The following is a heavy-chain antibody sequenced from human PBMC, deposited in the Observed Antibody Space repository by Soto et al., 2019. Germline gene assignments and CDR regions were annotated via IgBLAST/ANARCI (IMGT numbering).Heavy chain of an antibody. CDR1: GGSISSSSYY. J-gene: IGHJ4*02. Sequence: QLQLQESGPGLVKPSETLSLTCTVSGGSISSSSYYWGWIRQPPGKGLEWIGSIYYSGGTYYNPSLKSRVTISVDTSKTPFSLKLSSVTAADTAVYYCARHDGAKAFDYWGQGTLVTVSS. D-gene: IGHD3-10*01. V-gene: IGHV4-39*01. CDR2: IYYSGGT. CDR3: ARHDGAKAFDY.